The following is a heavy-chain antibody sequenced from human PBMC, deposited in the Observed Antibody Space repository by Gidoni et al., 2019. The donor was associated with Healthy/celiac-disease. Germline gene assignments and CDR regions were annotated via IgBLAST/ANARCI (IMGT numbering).Heavy chain of an antibody. CDR1: GFTFSSYA. D-gene: IGHD3-10*01. Sequence: QVQLVASGGGVVQPGRSLRLSGAASGFTFSSYAMHWVRQAPGKGLEWVAVISYDGSNKYYADSVKGRFTISRDNSKNTLYLQMNSLRAEDTAVYYCARGPYGYWGQGTLVTVSS. CDR3: ARGPYGY. V-gene: IGHV3-30-3*01. J-gene: IGHJ4*02. CDR2: ISYDGSNK.